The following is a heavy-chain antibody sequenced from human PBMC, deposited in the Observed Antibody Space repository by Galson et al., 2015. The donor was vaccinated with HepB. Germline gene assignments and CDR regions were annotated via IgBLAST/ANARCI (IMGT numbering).Heavy chain of an antibody. D-gene: IGHD4-17*01. J-gene: IGHJ2*01. CDR1: GFTFDDYG. Sequence: SLRLSCAASGFTFDDYGMSWVRQAPGKGLEWVSGINWNGGSTGYADSVKGRFTISRDNAKNSLYLQMNSLRAEDTALYHCARDPVGPYGEFTYFDLWGRGTLVTVSS. CDR3: ARDPVGPYGEFTYFDL. CDR2: INWNGGST. V-gene: IGHV3-20*01.